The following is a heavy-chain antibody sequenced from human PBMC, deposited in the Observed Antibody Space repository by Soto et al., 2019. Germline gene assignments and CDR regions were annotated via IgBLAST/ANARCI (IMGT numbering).Heavy chain of an antibody. CDR1: GYTYNTYY. CDR2: INSRGGST. V-gene: IGHV1-46*02. Sequence: QVQRVQSGAEVKRPGASVKVSCKTSGYTYNTYYMHWVRQASGQGLEWMGVINSRGGSTSYAQKFHGRVTMTRDTSTNTVYMEVSGLRSEDTAVYYCARDPYCGGGSCYTYLFDYWGQGTLVTVSS. J-gene: IGHJ4*02. D-gene: IGHD2-15*01. CDR3: ARDPYCGGGSCYTYLFDY.